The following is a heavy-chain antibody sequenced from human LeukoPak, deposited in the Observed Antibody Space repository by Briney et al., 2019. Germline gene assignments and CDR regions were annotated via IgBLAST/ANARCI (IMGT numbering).Heavy chain of an antibody. CDR2: ITSSNNYI. V-gene: IGHV3-21*01. CDR3: ARYGQWPHVIY. CDR1: GFTFSSYI. Sequence: GGSLRLSCAASGFTFSSYIMNWVRQAPGKGLEWVSSITSSNNYIYYADPVKGRFTISRDNAKNSLLLQMNSLRAEDTAVYYCARYGQWPHVIYWGQGTLVTVSS. J-gene: IGHJ4*02. D-gene: IGHD6-19*01.